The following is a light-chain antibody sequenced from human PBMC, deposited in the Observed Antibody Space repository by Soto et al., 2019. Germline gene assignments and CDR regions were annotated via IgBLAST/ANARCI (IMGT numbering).Light chain of an antibody. J-gene: IGKJ4*01. V-gene: IGKV3-20*01. Sequence: EIVLTQSPGTLSLSPGERATLSCRASQSLRNNYLAWYQQKPGQTPRLLIHSAASRATGIPDRFSGSGSGTDFTLTISRLEPEDFAVYYCQQFNNSPLTFGGGTKVEIK. CDR2: SAA. CDR3: QQFNNSPLT. CDR1: QSLRNNY.